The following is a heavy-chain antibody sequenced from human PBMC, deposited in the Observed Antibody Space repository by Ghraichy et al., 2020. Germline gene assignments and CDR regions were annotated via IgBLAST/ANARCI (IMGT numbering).Heavy chain of an antibody. J-gene: IGHJ4*02. CDR2: IYYSGST. Sequence: SETLSLTCTVSGGSISSSSYYWGWIRQPPGKGLEWIGSIYYSGSTYYNPSLKSRVTISVDTSKNQFSLKLSSVTAADTAVYYCARVVSGWYFYWGQGTLVTVSS. V-gene: IGHV4-39*07. CDR3: ARVVSGWYFY. D-gene: IGHD6-19*01. CDR1: GGSISSSSYY.